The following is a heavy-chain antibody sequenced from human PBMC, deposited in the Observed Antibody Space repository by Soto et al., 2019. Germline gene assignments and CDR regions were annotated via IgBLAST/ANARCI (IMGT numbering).Heavy chain of an antibody. CDR2: ISSSSSTI. J-gene: IGHJ6*02. CDR1: GFTFSTYA. Sequence: PGGSLRLSCAASGFTFSTYAMSWVRQAPGKGLEWVSYISSSSSTIYYADSVKGRFTISRDNAKNSLYLQMNSLRDEDTAVYYCAREPLSYFPKEESLDVWGQGTTVTVSS. D-gene: IGHD2-21*01. CDR3: AREPLSYFPKEESLDV. V-gene: IGHV3-48*02.